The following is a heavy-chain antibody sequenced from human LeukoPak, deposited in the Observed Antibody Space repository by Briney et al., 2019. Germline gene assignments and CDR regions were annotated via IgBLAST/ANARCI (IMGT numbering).Heavy chain of an antibody. D-gene: IGHD3-3*01. CDR2: IYDSGST. CDR1: GGSFSGYY. CDR3: ARVRSGHYAMDV. Sequence: SETLSLTCAVYGGSFSGYYWSWIRQPPGKGLEWIGYIYDSGSTNYNPSLKSRITISVDTSKNQFSLKLSSVTAADTAVYYCARVRSGHYAMDVWGQGTTVTFSS. V-gene: IGHV4-59*01. J-gene: IGHJ6*02.